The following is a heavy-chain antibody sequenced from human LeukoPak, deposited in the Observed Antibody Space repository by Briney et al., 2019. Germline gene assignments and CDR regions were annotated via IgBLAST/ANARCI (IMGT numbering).Heavy chain of an antibody. CDR3: ARDDSSVIYYFDY. V-gene: IGHV1-2*02. CDR1: GYIFRTFY. Sequence: ASVKVSCKASGYIFRTFYMHWVRQAPGQGLEWMGWINPNSGGTNYAQKFQGRVTMTRDTSISTAYMELSRLRSDDTAVYYCARDDSSVIYYFDYWGQGTLVTVSS. J-gene: IGHJ4*02. D-gene: IGHD3-22*01. CDR2: INPNSGGT.